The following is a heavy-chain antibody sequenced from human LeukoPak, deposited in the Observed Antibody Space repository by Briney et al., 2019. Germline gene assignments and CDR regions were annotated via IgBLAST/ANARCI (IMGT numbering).Heavy chain of an antibody. Sequence: QPGGSLRLSCAASGFTFSGYAMSWVRRAPGKGLEWVSTITGSGGTTYYADSVKGRFTISRDKSKNTLYLQMNSLRDEDTAIYYCARGGQLGGQGTLVTVSS. CDR3: ARGGQL. CDR1: GFTFSGYA. D-gene: IGHD1-1*01. CDR2: ITGSGGTT. J-gene: IGHJ4*02. V-gene: IGHV3-23*01.